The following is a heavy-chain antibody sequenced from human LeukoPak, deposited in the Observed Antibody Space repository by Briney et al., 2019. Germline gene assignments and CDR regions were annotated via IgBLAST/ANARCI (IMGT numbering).Heavy chain of an antibody. Sequence: GGSLRLSCAASGFTFGNFWMSWVRQAPGKGLEWVANIKQDGSEKYYVDSVKGRFTISRDNAKNSLYLQMNSLRAEDTAVYYCAREGSDWNYYYYMDVWGKGTTVTISS. V-gene: IGHV3-7*03. J-gene: IGHJ6*03. CDR1: GFTFGNFW. D-gene: IGHD6-19*01. CDR3: AREGSDWNYYYYMDV. CDR2: IKQDGSEK.